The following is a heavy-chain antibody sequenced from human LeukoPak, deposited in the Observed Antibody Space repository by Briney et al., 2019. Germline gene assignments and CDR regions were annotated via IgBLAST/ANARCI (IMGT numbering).Heavy chain of an antibody. D-gene: IGHD6-19*01. J-gene: IGHJ4*02. CDR1: GFTFSSYE. CDR3: ARERSIAVAGIYDY. V-gene: IGHV3-48*03. CDR2: ISSSGSTI. Sequence: PGGSLRLSCAASGFTFSSYEMNWVRQAPGKGLEWVSYISSSGSTIYYADSVKGRFTISRDNAKNSLYLQMNSLRAEDTAVYYCARERSIAVAGIYDYWGQGTLVTVSS.